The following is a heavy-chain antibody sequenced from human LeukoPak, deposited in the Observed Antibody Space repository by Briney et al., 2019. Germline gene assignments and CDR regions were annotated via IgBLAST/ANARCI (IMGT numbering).Heavy chain of an antibody. CDR1: GFTVSSNY. CDR2: IKQDGSEK. Sequence: GGSLRLSCAASGFTVSSNYMSWVRQAPGKGLEWVANIKQDGSEKYYVDSVKGRFTISRDNAKNSLYLQMNSLRTEDTAMYYCARGPTRANSSDYWGQGTLVTVSS. CDR3: ARGPTRANSSDY. J-gene: IGHJ4*02. D-gene: IGHD2/OR15-2a*01. V-gene: IGHV3-7*01.